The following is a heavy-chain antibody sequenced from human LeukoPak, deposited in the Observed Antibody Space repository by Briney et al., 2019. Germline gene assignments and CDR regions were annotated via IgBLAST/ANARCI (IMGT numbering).Heavy chain of an antibody. V-gene: IGHV3-74*01. CDR3: ARDDYNRL. D-gene: IGHD1-14*01. CDR2: TDGSST. Sequence: GGSLRLSCAASGFIFGKSWMHWVRQAPGKGLIWVSRTDGSSTTYADSVKGRFSVSMDNAQNTLYLQMNSLRAEDTAVYYCARDDYNRLWRQGTLVTVSS. CDR1: GFIFGKSW. J-gene: IGHJ4*02.